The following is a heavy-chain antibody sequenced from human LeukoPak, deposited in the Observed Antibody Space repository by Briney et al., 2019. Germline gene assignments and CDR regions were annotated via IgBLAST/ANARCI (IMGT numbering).Heavy chain of an antibody. V-gene: IGHV1-2*02. D-gene: IGHD3-10*01. J-gene: IGHJ5*02. CDR2: INPNSGGT. CDR3: AIWFGELSSPNWFDP. CDR1: GYTFTGYY. Sequence: GASVKVSCKASGYTFTGYYMHWVRQAPGQGLEWMGWINPNSGGTNYAQKFQGRDTMTRDTSISTAYMELSRLRSDDTAVYYCAIWFGELSSPNWFDPWGQGTLVTVSS.